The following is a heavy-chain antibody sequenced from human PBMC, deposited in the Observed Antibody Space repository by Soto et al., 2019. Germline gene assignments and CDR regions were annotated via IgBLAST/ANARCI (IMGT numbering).Heavy chain of an antibody. CDR3: ARDLITMVRGVTPDAFDI. CDR1: GFTFSSYS. CDR2: ISSSSSYI. J-gene: IGHJ3*02. D-gene: IGHD3-10*01. V-gene: IGHV3-21*01. Sequence: GVSLRLSCAASGFTFSSYSMNWVRQAPGKGLEWVSSISSSSSYIYYADSVKGRFTISRDNAKNSLYLQMNSLRAEDTAVYYCARDLITMVRGVTPDAFDIWGQGTMVTVSS.